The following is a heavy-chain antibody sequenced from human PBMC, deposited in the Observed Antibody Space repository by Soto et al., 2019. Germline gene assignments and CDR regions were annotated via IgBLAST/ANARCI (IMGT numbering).Heavy chain of an antibody. D-gene: IGHD1-26*01. CDR1: GYTFTSYG. V-gene: IGHV1-18*04. CDR3: ARSPGASTPRPVGLDY. CDR2: ISAYNGNT. J-gene: IGHJ4*02. Sequence: ASVKVSCKASGYTFTSYGISWVRQAPGQGLEWMGWISAYNGNTNYAQKLQGRVTMTTDTSTSTAYMELRSLRSDDTAVYYCARSPGASTPRPVGLDYWGQGTLVTVSS.